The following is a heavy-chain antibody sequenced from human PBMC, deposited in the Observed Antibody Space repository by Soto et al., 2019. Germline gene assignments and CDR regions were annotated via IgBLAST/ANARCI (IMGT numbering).Heavy chain of an antibody. J-gene: IGHJ5*02. Sequence: LSLTCTVSGGSISSYYWSWIRQPPGKGLEWIGYIYYSGSTIYYADSVKGRFTISRDNAKNSLYLQMNSLRAEDTAVYYCARPYPNMDWFDPWGQGTLVTVSS. CDR1: GGSISSYY. CDR2: IYYSGSTI. D-gene: IGHD2-21*01. V-gene: IGHV3-11*01. CDR3: ARPYPNMDWFDP.